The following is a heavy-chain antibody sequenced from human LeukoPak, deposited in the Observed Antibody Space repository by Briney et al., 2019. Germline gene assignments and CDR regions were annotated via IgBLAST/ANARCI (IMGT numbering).Heavy chain of an antibody. CDR1: GYTFTHYH. J-gene: IGHJ1*01. V-gene: IGHV1-2*06. CDR2: INPNSGGT. CDR3: AREVGGTTLDFQH. Sequence: ASVKVSCKASGYTFTHYHMHWVRQAPGQGREWMGRINPNSGGTNYVQKFQGRVTMTRDTSISTAYMELSRLRSDDTAVYYCAREVGGTTLDFQHWGQGTLVTVSS. D-gene: IGHD1-26*01.